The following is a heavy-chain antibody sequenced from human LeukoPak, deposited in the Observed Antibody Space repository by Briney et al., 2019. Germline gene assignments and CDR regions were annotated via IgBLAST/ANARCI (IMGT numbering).Heavy chain of an antibody. CDR3: AKGGYYFDY. Sequence: GGSLRLSCAASGLTFSTFGMHWVRQAPGKGLEWVAFIRFDGSNRYYAESLKGRFTISRDNSKNTLYLQVNSLRAEDTAIYFCAKGGYYFDYWGQGALVIVSS. CDR1: GLTFSTFG. V-gene: IGHV3-30*02. CDR2: IRFDGSNR. J-gene: IGHJ4*02.